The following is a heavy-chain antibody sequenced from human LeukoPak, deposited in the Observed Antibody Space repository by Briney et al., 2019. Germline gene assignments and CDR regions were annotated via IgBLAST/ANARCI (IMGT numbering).Heavy chain of an antibody. V-gene: IGHV4-59*11. CDR3: ARSGRTDYYPFDF. Sequence: SETLSLTCTVSGDPISSHYWSWIRQPPGKGLEWIGYIYYTGSTNYNPSLKSRVTISIDTSKNQFSLKLSSVTAADTAVYYCARSGRTDYYPFDFWDQGTLVTVSS. J-gene: IGHJ4*02. CDR1: GDPISSHY. CDR2: IYYTGST. D-gene: IGHD3-9*01.